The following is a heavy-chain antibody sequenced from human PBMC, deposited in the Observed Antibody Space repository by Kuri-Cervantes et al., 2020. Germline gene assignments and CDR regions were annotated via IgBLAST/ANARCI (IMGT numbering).Heavy chain of an antibody. CDR3: ARGADPANPFNTNGHLRYFDWLLSQERQDRAFDI. CDR1: RFTFSTYN. J-gene: IGHJ3*02. V-gene: IGHV3-30*03. CDR2: ISYDGSNK. Sequence: GGSLRLSCTASRFTFSTYNMNWVRQAPGKGLEWVAVISYDGSNKYYADSVKGRFTISRDNSKNTLYLQMNSLRAEDTAVYYCARGADPANPFNTNGHLRYFDWLLSQERQDRAFDIWGQGTMVTVSS. D-gene: IGHD3-9*01.